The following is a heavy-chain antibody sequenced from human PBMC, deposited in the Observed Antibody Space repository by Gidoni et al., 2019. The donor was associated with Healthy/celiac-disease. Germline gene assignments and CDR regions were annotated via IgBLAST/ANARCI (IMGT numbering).Heavy chain of an antibody. CDR3: ARGRPDGDLDY. V-gene: IGHV3-33*01. D-gene: IGHD4-17*01. Sequence: QVQLVESGGGVVQPGRSLRLSCAASGFTFSSYGMHWVRQAPGKGLEWVAVIWYDGSNKYYADSVKGRFTISRDNSKNTLYLQMNSLRAEDTAVYYCARGRPDGDLDYWGQGTLVTVSS. CDR2: IWYDGSNK. J-gene: IGHJ4*02. CDR1: GFTFSSYG.